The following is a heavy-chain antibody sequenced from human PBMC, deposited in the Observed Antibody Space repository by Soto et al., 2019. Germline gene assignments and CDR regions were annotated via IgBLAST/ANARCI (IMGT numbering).Heavy chain of an antibody. D-gene: IGHD3-3*02. Sequence: GASVKVSCKASGYTFTGYYMHWVRQAPGQGLEWMGWINPNSGGTNYAQKFQGWVTMTRDTSISTAYMELSRLRSDDTAVYYCARDRRVQGVRAFPNAFDIWGQGTMVTVSS. CDR3: ARDRRVQGVRAFPNAFDI. CDR2: INPNSGGT. V-gene: IGHV1-2*04. CDR1: GYTFTGYY. J-gene: IGHJ3*02.